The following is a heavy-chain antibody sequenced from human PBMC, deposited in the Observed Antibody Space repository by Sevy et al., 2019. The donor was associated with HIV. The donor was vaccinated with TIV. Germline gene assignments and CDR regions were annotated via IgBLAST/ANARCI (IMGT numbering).Heavy chain of an antibody. J-gene: IGHJ1*01. CDR3: TRVGGSYDSSGLEYFQH. CDR2: IRRKAYGGTT. D-gene: IGHD3-22*01. CDR1: GFTFGDYA. V-gene: IGHV3-49*03. Sequence: GSLRLSCTASGFTFGDYAMSWFRQAPGKGLEWVGFIRRKAYGGTTEYAASVKGRFTISRDDSKSIAYLQMNSLKTEDTAVYYCTRVGGSYDSSGLEYFQHWGQGTLVTVSS.